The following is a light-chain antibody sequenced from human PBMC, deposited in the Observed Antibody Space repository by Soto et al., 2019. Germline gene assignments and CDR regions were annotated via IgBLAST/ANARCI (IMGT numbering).Light chain of an antibody. J-gene: IGLJ2*01. CDR1: NIGSKT. Sequence: SYELTQPPSVSVAPGQTARITCGGSNIGSKTVHWYQQKPGQAPVLLVYDDADRPSGIPERFSGSNSGNTAALTISRVEAGHEADYYCQVWDSNTDHVVFGGGTKLTVL. CDR2: DDA. CDR3: QVWDSNTDHVV. V-gene: IGLV3-21*02.